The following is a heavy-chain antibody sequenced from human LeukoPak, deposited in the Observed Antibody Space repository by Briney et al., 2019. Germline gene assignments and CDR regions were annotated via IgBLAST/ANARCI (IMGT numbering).Heavy chain of an antibody. CDR1: GYTFTSYG. CDR3: ATNPLSAEYFQH. CDR2: ISAYNGNT. Sequence: ASVKVSCKASGYTFTSYGISWVRQAPGQGLEWMGWISAYNGNTNYAQKLQGRVTMTTDTSTSTAYMELRSLRSDDTAVYYCATNPLSAEYFQHWGQGTLVTVSS. J-gene: IGHJ1*01. V-gene: IGHV1-18*01.